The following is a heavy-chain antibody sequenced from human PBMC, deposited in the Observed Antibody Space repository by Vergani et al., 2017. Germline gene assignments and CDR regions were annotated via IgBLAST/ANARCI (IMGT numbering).Heavy chain of an antibody. CDR1: GGSFSGYY. J-gene: IGHJ6*03. Sequence: QVQLQQWGAGLLKPSETLSLTCAVYGGSFSGYYWSWIRQPPGKGLEWIGEINHSGSTNYNPSLKSRVTISVDTSKNQFSLKLSSVTAADTAVYYCARAYCSSTSCYGYYYYYMDVWGKGTTVTVSS. CDR2: INHSGST. CDR3: ARAYCSSTSCYGYYYYYMDV. D-gene: IGHD2-2*01. V-gene: IGHV4-34*01.